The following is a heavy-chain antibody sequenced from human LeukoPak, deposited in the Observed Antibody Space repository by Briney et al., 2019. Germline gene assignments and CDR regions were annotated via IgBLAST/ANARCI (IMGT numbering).Heavy chain of an antibody. V-gene: IGHV1-46*01. Sequence: ASVKVSCKASGYTFTSYYMHWVRQAPGQGLEWMGIINPSGGSTSYAQKFQGRVTMTRDTSTSTVYTELSSLRSEDTAVYYCAILEIVVVRDYWGQGTLVTVSS. J-gene: IGHJ4*02. CDR1: GYTFTSYY. D-gene: IGHD3-22*01. CDR2: INPSGGST. CDR3: AILEIVVVRDY.